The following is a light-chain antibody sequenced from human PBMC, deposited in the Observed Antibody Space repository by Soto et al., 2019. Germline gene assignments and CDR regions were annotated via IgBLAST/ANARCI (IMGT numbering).Light chain of an antibody. CDR3: QQSSSIPRT. CDR1: QTISRY. J-gene: IGKJ1*01. Sequence: QVSLSASAVSSSKRDRVTITCRASQTISRYFNWYQQKPGTATNLLSYAASSLHSGVPSRFSVSGSGTDFTLTITRLQPEDFATYYCQQSSSIPRTFGQRTKLDIK. V-gene: IGKV1-39*01. CDR2: AAS.